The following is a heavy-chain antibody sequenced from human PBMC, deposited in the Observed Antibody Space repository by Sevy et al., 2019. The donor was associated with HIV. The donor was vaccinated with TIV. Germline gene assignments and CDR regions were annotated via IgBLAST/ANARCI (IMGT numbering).Heavy chain of an antibody. Sequence: GGSLRLSCAASGFTFCDHYMEWVRQAPGKGLEWVGRIRNKADSYTTEYAASVKGRFTISRDDSKNSLYLLMNSLKTEDTAVYYCATHAGIAAAGRVSDYWGQGTLVTVSS. CDR1: GFTFCDHY. CDR3: ATHAGIAAAGRVSDY. J-gene: IGHJ4*02. V-gene: IGHV3-72*01. D-gene: IGHD6-13*01. CDR2: IRNKADSYTT.